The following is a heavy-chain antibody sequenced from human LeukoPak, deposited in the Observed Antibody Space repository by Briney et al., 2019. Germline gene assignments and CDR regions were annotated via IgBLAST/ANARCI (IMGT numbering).Heavy chain of an antibody. D-gene: IGHD6-6*01. Sequence: GGSLRLSCAASGFTFSSYAMHWVRQAPGKGLEWVAVISYDGSNKYCADSVKGRFTISRDNSKNTLYLQMNSLSAEDTAVHYCSYSSWGHYYYGMDVWGQGTTVTVSS. CDR1: GFTFSSYA. J-gene: IGHJ6*02. CDR2: ISYDGSNK. V-gene: IGHV3-30-3*01. CDR3: SYSSWGHYYYGMDV.